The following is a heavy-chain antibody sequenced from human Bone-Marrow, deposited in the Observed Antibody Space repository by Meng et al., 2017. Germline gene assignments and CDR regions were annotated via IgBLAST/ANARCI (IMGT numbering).Heavy chain of an antibody. Sequence: SETLSLTCTVSGGSISSSSYYWGWIRQPPGKGLEWIVSIYYSGSTYYNPSLKSRVTIAVDTSKNQFSLKPSSVTAADTAVYYRARDDNDVDIVATTQPNAFDIWGQGTMVTVSS. V-gene: IGHV4-39*07. J-gene: IGHJ3*02. CDR2: IYYSGST. CDR3: ARDDNDVDIVATTQPNAFDI. D-gene: IGHD5-12*01. CDR1: GGSISSSSYY.